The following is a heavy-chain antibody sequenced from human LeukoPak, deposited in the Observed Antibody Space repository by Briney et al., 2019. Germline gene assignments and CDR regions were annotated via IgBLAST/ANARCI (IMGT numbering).Heavy chain of an antibody. CDR1: GFTFSSHG. J-gene: IGHJ4*02. V-gene: IGHV3-30*02. CDR3: AKDYSSASYYVDY. D-gene: IGHD3-22*01. CDR2: IRYDGSNK. Sequence: GGSLRLSCAASGFTFSSHGMHWVRQAPGKGLEWVAFIRYDGSNKYYAESVKGRFTIPRDNSKNTLYLEMSSLRAEDTAVYYCAKDYSSASYYVDYWGQGILVTVSS.